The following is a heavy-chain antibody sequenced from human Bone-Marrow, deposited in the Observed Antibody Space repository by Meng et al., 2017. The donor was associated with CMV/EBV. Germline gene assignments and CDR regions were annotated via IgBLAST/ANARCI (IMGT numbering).Heavy chain of an antibody. J-gene: IGHJ3*02. CDR3: AREGLGSSAFDI. CDR1: GGSFSGYY. CDR2: IYYSGST. V-gene: IGHV4-59*01. Sequence: SETLSLTCAVYGGSFSGYYWSWIRQPPGKGLEWIGYIYYSGSTNYNPSLKSRVTISVDTSKNQFSLKLSSVTAADTAVYYCAREGLGSSAFDIWDQGTMVTVSS. D-gene: IGHD3-10*01.